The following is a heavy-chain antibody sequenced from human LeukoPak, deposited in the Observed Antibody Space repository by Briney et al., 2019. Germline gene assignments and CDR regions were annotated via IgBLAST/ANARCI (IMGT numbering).Heavy chain of an antibody. CDR2: IKEDGSEK. D-gene: IGHD5-18*01. CDR1: GFTFSIYW. V-gene: IGHV3-7*01. CDR3: ARDGYSYGLDY. Sequence: PGGSLRLSCAASGFTFSIYWMSWVRQAPGKGLEWVANIKEDGSEKYYVDSVKGRFTISRDNAKNSLYLQMNSLRAEDTAVYYCARDGYSYGLDYWGQGTLVTVSS. J-gene: IGHJ4*02.